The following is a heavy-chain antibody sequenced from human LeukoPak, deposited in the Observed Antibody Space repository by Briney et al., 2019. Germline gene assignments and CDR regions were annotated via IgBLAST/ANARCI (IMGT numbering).Heavy chain of an antibody. D-gene: IGHD3-9*01. CDR1: GFTFSLYW. J-gene: IGHJ4*02. CDR3: AGGTGFIIKD. CDR2: IKQDGSEK. V-gene: IGHV3-7*03. Sequence: PGGSLRLSCAAPGFTFSLYWMNWVRRAPGKGLEWVANIKQDGSEKNYVDSVKGRFTTSRDNAKNSLYLQMNNLRVEDTAMYYCAGGTGFIIKDWGQGTLVTVSS.